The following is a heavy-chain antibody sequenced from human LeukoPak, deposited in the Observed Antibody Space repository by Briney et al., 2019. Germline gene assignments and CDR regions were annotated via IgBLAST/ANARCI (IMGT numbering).Heavy chain of an antibody. CDR3: ARDPGMYGSSWYWIDY. V-gene: IGHV3-30*04. J-gene: IGHJ4*02. Sequence: GGSLRLSCAASGFTFSSYVMHWVRQAPGKGLEWVAIISYDGSNEYYADSVKGRFTISRDNAKNSLYLQMNSLRAEDTAVYYCARDPGMYGSSWYWIDYWGQGTLVTVSS. CDR1: GFTFSSYV. CDR2: ISYDGSNE. D-gene: IGHD6-13*01.